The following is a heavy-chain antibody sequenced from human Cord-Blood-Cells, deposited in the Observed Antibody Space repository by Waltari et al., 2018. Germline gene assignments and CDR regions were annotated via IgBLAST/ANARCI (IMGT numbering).Heavy chain of an antibody. Sequence: QVQLQQWGAGLLKPSETLSLTCAVYGGSFSGYYWSWIRQPPRKGLEWIGEIDHSGRTKYNPSIKSRVTIAVDTSKNQFSLKLSSVTAADTAVYYCARVLDYYDSSGYYYFAFDIWGQGTMVTVSS. V-gene: IGHV4-34*01. CDR2: IDHSGRT. CDR3: ARVLDYYDSSGYYYFAFDI. CDR1: GGSFSGYY. J-gene: IGHJ3*02. D-gene: IGHD3-22*01.